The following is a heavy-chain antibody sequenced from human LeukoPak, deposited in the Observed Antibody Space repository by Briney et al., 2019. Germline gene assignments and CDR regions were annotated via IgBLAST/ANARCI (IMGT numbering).Heavy chain of an antibody. V-gene: IGHV3-9*01. CDR2: ISWNSGSI. CDR3: AKDQYDILTGSPPGY. J-gene: IGHJ4*02. D-gene: IGHD3-9*01. CDR1: GFTVSSNY. Sequence: GGSLRLSCAASGFTVSSNYMSWVRQAPGKGLEWVSGISWNSGSIGYADSVKGRFTISRDNAKNSLYLQMNSLRAEDTALYYCAKDQYDILTGSPPGYWGQGTLVTVSS.